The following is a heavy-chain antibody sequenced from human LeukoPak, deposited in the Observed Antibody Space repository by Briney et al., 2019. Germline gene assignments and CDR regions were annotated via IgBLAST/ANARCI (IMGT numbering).Heavy chain of an antibody. V-gene: IGHV3-30-3*01. D-gene: IGHD6-13*01. J-gene: IGHJ6*03. CDR3: ARDFNLGIGSSLPYYMDV. CDR1: GFTFSSYA. Sequence: PAGGSLRLSCAASGFTFSSYAMHWVRQAPGKGLEWVAVISYDGSNKYYADSVKGRFTISRDNSKNTLYLQMNSLRAEDTAVYYCARDFNLGIGSSLPYYMDVWGKGTTVTVSS. CDR2: ISYDGSNK.